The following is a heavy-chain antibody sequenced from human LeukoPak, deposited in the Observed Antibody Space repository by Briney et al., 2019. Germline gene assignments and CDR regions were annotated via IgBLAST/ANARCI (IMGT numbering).Heavy chain of an antibody. D-gene: IGHD4-11*01. CDR1: GYTFSSYG. V-gene: IGHV3-33*01. CDR2: IWSDESKK. Sequence: GGSLRLSCAASGYTFSSYGMHWVRQRPGKGLEWLAVIWSDESKKYYGDSVKGRFTVSRDNSKNTLYLDINSLRVDDTAVYYCAREGLTTSRNNAFDIWGQGTMVAVSS. J-gene: IGHJ3*02. CDR3: AREGLTTSRNNAFDI.